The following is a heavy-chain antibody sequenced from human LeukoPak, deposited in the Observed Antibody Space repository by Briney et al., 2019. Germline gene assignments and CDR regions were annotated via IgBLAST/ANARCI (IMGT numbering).Heavy chain of an antibody. J-gene: IGHJ3*02. CDR1: GGSISSYY. CDR2: ISTRGTT. V-gene: IGHV4-4*08. Sequence: SETLSLTCTVSGGSISSYYWSWIRQPPGKGLEWIGRISTRGTTTYNPSLKSRLTLSVDTSNNQFSLSLNSVTAADTAIYYCARDLLRGESGSWFEAFDIWGQGTMVTVSS. CDR3: ARDLLRGESGSWFEAFDI. D-gene: IGHD6-13*01.